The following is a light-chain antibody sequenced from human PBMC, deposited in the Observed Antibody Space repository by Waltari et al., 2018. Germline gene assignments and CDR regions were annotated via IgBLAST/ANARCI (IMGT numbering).Light chain of an antibody. J-gene: IGKJ1*01. CDR3: HQYGNSPKT. CDR2: ATS. Sequence: DIVLTQSPGTLSLSPGERATLSCRASQTLGSAYLAWYPQKPGQVPRLLIYATSNRHPGVPDRFSGSGSGTDFTLTISRLEPEDFAMYYCHQYGNSPKTFGQGTKVEIK. CDR1: QTLGSAY. V-gene: IGKV3-20*01.